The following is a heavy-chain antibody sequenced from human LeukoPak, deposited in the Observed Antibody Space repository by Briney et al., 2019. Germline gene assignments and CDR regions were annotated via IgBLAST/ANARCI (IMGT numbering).Heavy chain of an antibody. V-gene: IGHV3-23*01. Sequence: GGSLRLSCAASGFTFSNYAMSWVRQAPGKGLEWVSGISDSGGSTFYADSVKGRFTISRDNSKNTLYLQMNSLRAEDTAVYYCVRDDDRPDNGLDYWGQGTLVTVSS. J-gene: IGHJ4*02. D-gene: IGHD3-22*01. CDR3: VRDDDRPDNGLDY. CDR2: ISDSGGST. CDR1: GFTFSNYA.